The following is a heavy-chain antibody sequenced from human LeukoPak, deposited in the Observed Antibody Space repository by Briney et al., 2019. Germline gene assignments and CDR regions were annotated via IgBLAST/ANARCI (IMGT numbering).Heavy chain of an antibody. CDR2: ISGSGGST. D-gene: IGHD3-22*01. CDR1: GFTFSSYA. CDR3: AKVRNYYDSSGYYFDY. Sequence: GGSLRLSCAASGFTFSSYAMSWVRQAPGKGLEWVSAISGSGGSTYYADSVKGRFTISRDNSKNTLYLQMSSLRAEDTAVYYCAKVRNYYDSSGYYFDYWGQGTLVTVSS. J-gene: IGHJ4*02. V-gene: IGHV3-23*01.